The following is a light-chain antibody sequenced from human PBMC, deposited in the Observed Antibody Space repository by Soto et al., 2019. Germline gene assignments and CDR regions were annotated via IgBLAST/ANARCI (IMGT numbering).Light chain of an antibody. CDR2: EVS. CDR3: SSYAGSNNWV. V-gene: IGLV2-8*01. J-gene: IGLJ3*02. CDR1: SSDVGGYNY. Sequence: QPVLTQPPSASGSPGQSVTISCTGTSSDVGGYNYVSWYQQYPGKVPKLMVYEVSERPSGVPDRFSGSKSGNTASLTVSGLQADDEADYYCSSYAGSNNWVFGGGTKLTVL.